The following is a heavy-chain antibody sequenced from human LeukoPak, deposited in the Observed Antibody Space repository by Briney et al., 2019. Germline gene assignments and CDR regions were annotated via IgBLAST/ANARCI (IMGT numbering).Heavy chain of an antibody. V-gene: IGHV3-7*01. CDR2: IKQDGSEK. J-gene: IGHJ4*02. Sequence: GGSLRLSCAASGFTFSSYGMSWVRQAPGKGLEWVANIKQDGSEKYYVDSVKGRFTISRDNAKNSLYLQMNSLRAEDTAVYYCARDSGGSYSLYYFDYWGQGTLVTVSS. D-gene: IGHD1-26*01. CDR3: ARDSGGSYSLYYFDY. CDR1: GFTFSSYG.